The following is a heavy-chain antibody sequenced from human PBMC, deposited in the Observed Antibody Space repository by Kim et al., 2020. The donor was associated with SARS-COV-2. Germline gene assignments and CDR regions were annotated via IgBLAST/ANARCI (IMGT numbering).Heavy chain of an antibody. V-gene: IGHV3-48*03. CDR1: GFTFSSYE. J-gene: IGHJ4*02. CDR2: ISSSGSTI. D-gene: IGHD3-10*01. CDR3: ARGWTSMVRGVTGIDY. Sequence: GGSLRLSCAASGFTFSSYEMNWVRQAPGKGLEWVSYISSSGSTIYYADSVKGRFTISRDNAKNSLYLQMNSLRAEDTAVYYCARGWTSMVRGVTGIDYWGQGTLVTVSS.